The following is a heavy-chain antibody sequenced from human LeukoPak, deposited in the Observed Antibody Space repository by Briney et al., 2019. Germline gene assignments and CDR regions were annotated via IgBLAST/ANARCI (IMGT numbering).Heavy chain of an antibody. V-gene: IGHV4-34*01. CDR2: INHSGST. CDR3: ARRNQAIDY. J-gene: IGHJ4*02. Sequence: SETLSLTCAVYGGSFSGYYWSWIRQPPGKGLEWIGEINHSGSTNYNPSLASRVTMFVDTSKNQFSLRLSSVTAADTAVYYCARRNQAIDYWGQGTLVTVSS. CDR1: GGSFSGYY.